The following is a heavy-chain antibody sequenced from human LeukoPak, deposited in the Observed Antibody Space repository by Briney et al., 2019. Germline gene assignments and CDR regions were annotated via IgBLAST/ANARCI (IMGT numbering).Heavy chain of an antibody. V-gene: IGHV3-21*01. Sequence: GGSLRLSCAASGFTFSSYSMNWVRQAPGKGLEWVSSISSSSSYIYYADSVKGRFTIYRDNAKNSLYLQMNSLRDEDADVYYCARDRGIGSSSWYPLDYWGQGTLVTVSS. CDR2: ISSSSSYI. CDR1: GFTFSSYS. J-gene: IGHJ4*02. CDR3: ARDRGIGSSSWYPLDY. D-gene: IGHD6-13*01.